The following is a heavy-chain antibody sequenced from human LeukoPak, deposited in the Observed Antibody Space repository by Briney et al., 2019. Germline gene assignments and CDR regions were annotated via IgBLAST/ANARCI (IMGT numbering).Heavy chain of an antibody. CDR1: GGSISSYY. CDR2: IYYSGST. D-gene: IGHD2-15*01. CDR3: ARGGLDCSGGSCYNWFDP. J-gene: IGHJ5*02. V-gene: IGHV4-59*01. Sequence: PSETLSLTCTVSGGSISSYYWSWIRQPPGKGLEWIGYIYYSGSTNYNPSLKSRVTISVDTSKNQFSLKLSSVTAADTAVYYCARGGLDCSGGSCYNWFDPWGQGTLVTVSS.